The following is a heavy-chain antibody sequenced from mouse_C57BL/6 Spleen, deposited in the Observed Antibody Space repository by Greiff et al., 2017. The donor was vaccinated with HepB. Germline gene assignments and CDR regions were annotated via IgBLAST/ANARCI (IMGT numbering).Heavy chain of an antibody. CDR2: IYPGSGST. CDR3: ARLKSNYGDAMDY. CDR1: GYTFTSYW. J-gene: IGHJ4*01. V-gene: IGHV1-55*01. Sequence: QVQLQQSGAELVKPGASVKMSCKASGYTFTSYWITWVKQRPGQGLEWIGDIYPGSGSTNYNEKFKSKATLTVDTSSSTAYMQLSSLTSEDSAVYYCARLKSNYGDAMDYWGQGTSVTVSS. D-gene: IGHD2-5*01.